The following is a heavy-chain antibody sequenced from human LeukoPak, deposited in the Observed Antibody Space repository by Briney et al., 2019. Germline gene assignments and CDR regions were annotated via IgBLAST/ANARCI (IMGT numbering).Heavy chain of an antibody. D-gene: IGHD2-2*01. CDR3: TTGKIYCSTTSCSDDY. CDR1: GDTLTALS. CDR2: FHPEDGET. J-gene: IGHJ4*02. Sequence: GASGKVSCMVSGDTLTALSMHWVRQAPGKGLEWMGGFHPEDGETIYAQKFQGRVTMTEDTSTDTAYMELSSLRSDDTAVYYCTTGKIYCSTTSCSDDYWGQGTLVTVSS. V-gene: IGHV1-24*01.